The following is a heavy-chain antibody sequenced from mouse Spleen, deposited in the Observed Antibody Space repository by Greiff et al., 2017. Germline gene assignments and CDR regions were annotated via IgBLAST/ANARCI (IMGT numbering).Heavy chain of an antibody. CDR3: AKGHGYDWGFAY. CDR2: ISSGGGST. D-gene: IGHD2-2*01. J-gene: IGHJ3*01. CDR1: GFTFSSYY. V-gene: IGHV5-9*04. Sequence: EVKLMESGGGLVKLGGSLKLSCAASGFTFSSYYMSWVRQTPEKRLEWVATISSGGGSTYYPDSVKGRFTISRDNAKNTLYLQMSSLNSEDTAVYYCAKGHGYDWGFAYWGQGTLVTVSA.